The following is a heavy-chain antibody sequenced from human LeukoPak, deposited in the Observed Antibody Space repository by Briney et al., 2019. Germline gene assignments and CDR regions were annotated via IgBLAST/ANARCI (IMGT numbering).Heavy chain of an antibody. J-gene: IGHJ4*02. CDR2: INSDGSST. V-gene: IGHV3-74*01. D-gene: IGHD6-19*01. CDR1: GFTFSSYW. CDR3: AREWEAVAGTDY. Sequence: GGSLRLSCAASGFTFSSYWMHWVRQAPGKGLVWVSRINSDGSSTSYADSVKGRFTTSRDNAKNTLYLQMNSLRAEDTAVYYCAREWEAVAGTDYWGQGTLVTVSS.